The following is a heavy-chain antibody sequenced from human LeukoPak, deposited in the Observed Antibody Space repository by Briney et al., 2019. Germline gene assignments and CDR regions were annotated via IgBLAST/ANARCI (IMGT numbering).Heavy chain of an antibody. Sequence: GGSLRLSCAASGFTFSSYAMSWVRQAPGKGLEWVSAISGSGGSTYYADSVKGRFTISRDNSKNTLYLQMNSLRAEDTAVYYCAKDSTSYGYYGMDVWGQGTTVTVSS. J-gene: IGHJ6*02. CDR1: GFTFSSYA. CDR2: ISGSGGST. D-gene: IGHD5-18*01. V-gene: IGHV3-23*01. CDR3: AKDSTSYGYYGMDV.